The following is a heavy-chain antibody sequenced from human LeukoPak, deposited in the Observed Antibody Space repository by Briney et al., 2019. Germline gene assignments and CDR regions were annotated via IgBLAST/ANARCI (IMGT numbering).Heavy chain of an antibody. D-gene: IGHD5-12*01. CDR1: GGTFSSYA. CDR2: IIPIFGTA. CDR3: ARAGYMGYYYGMDV. Sequence: GASVKVSCKASGGTFSSYAISWVRQAPGQGLEWMGGIIPIFGTANYAQKFQGRVTITADESTSTAYMELSSLRSEDAAVYYCARAGYMGYYYGMDVWGQGTTVTVSS. J-gene: IGHJ6*02. V-gene: IGHV1-69*13.